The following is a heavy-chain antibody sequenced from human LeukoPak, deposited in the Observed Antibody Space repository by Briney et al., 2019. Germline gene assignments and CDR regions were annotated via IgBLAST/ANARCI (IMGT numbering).Heavy chain of an antibody. CDR1: GSIFTSYW. V-gene: IGHV5-51*01. CDR2: IYPDDSDT. J-gene: IGHJ6*03. D-gene: IGHD2-8*01. CDR3: ARLAFCTNAVCFSNYYYSMDV. Sequence: GESLKISCQGSGSIFTSYWIGWVRQLPGKGLEWMGIIYPDDSDTKYSPSFQGQVTISADKSISTAYLQWSSLKASDTAMYYCARLAFCTNAVCFSNYYYSMDVWGRGTTVTVSS.